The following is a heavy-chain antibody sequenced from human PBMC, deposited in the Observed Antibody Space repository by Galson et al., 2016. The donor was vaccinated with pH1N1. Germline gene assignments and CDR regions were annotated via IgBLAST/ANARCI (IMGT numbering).Heavy chain of an antibody. CDR3: ARQDGNWFDP. V-gene: IGHV1-2*02. CDR1: GYIFTNHY. J-gene: IGHJ5*02. CDR2: INPSSGGT. Sequence: SVKVSCKASGYIFTNHYIHWVRQAPGQELEWMGWINPSSGGTKSAQRFQGSVTMTRDTSISTAFLQLRGLTPDDTAGYYCARQDGNWFDPWGQGTLVTVSS.